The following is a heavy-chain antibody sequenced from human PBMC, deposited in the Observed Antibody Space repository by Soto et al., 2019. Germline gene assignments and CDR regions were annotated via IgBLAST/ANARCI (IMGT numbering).Heavy chain of an antibody. CDR2: IYYSGST. V-gene: IGHV4-30-4*01. Sequence: PSETLSLTCTVSGGSISSGDYYWSWIRQPPGKGLEWIGYIYYSGSTYYNPSLKSRVTISVDTSKNQFSLKLSSVTAADTAVYYCARDAYSSGYYAGLLWGQGTQVTVSS. CDR1: GGSISSGDYY. CDR3: ARDAYSSGYYAGLL. J-gene: IGHJ4*02. D-gene: IGHD3-22*01.